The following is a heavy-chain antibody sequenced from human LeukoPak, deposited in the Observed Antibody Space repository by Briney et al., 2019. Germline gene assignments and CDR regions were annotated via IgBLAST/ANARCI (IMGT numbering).Heavy chain of an antibody. J-gene: IGHJ5*02. CDR2: FTFDGNDK. Sequence: GGSLRLSCAASGFAFSRFPMHWVRQAPGKGLEWMAVFTFDGNDKFYADSVKGRFTISRDNSRNTLYLQMNSLRPEDTAVYYCARESSGTYSGTDLWGQGTLVTVSS. D-gene: IGHD1-26*01. V-gene: IGHV3-30*14. CDR1: GFAFSRFP. CDR3: ARESSGTYSGTDL.